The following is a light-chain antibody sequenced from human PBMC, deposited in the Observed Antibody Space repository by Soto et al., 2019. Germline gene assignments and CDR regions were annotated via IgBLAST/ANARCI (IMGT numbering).Light chain of an antibody. V-gene: IGLV1-47*01. CDR2: RNN. CDR3: AAWDDSLSGV. Sequence: QSVLTQPPSASGTPGQRVTISCSGSSSNIGSNYVYWYQQLPGTAPKLLIYRNNQRPSGVPDRFSGSKSGTSASLAISGLRSEVEADYYCAAWDDSLSGVFGGGTKVTVL. CDR1: SSNIGSNY. J-gene: IGLJ2*01.